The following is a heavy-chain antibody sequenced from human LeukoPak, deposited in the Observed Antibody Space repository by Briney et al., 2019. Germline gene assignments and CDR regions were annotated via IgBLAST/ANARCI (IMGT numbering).Heavy chain of an antibody. J-gene: IGHJ4*02. CDR1: GGSFSGYY. D-gene: IGHD3-3*01. CDR2: INHSGST. CDR3: ARSSGDYDFWSGYLGYYFDY. V-gene: IGHV4-34*01. Sequence: SETLSLTCAIYGGSFSGYYWSWICQPPGKGLEWIGEINHSGSTNYNPSLKSRVTISVDTSKNQFSLKLSSVTAADTAVYYCARSSGDYDFWSGYLGYYFDYWGQGTLVTVSS.